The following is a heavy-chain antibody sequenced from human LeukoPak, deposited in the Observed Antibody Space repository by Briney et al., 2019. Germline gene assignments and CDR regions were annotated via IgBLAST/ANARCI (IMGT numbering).Heavy chain of an antibody. D-gene: IGHD3-22*01. V-gene: IGHV1-2*02. Sequence: ASVKVSCKASGYTFTGYYMHWVRQAPGQGLEWMGWINPNSGGTNYAQKFQGRVTMTRDTSISTAYMELSRLRSDDTAVYYCARRETYYDSSGYIFDYWGQGTLVTVSS. CDR3: ARRETYYDSSGYIFDY. CDR1: GYTFTGYY. CDR2: INPNSGGT. J-gene: IGHJ4*02.